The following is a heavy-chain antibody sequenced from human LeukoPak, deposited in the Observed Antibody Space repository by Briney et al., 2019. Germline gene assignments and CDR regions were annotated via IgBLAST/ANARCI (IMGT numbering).Heavy chain of an antibody. CDR3: ARDQGSSWPSYYFYGMDV. CDR1: GGSISSGGYS. Sequence: SQTLSLTCAVSGGSISSGGYSWNWIRQPPGKGLEWIGYIYYSGSTNYNPSLKSRVTISVDTSKNQFSLKLSSVTAADTAVYYCARDQGSSWPSYYFYGMDVWGQGTTVTVSS. D-gene: IGHD6-13*01. J-gene: IGHJ6*02. V-gene: IGHV4-61*08. CDR2: IYYSGST.